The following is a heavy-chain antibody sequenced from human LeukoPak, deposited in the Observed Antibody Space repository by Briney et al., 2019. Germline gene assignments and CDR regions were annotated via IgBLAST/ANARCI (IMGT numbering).Heavy chain of an antibody. Sequence: GASVKVSCKASGYTFNSYGMTWVRQAPGQGLEWMGWVSVYNGNINYAQKLQGRVTMTTDTSTSTAYMELRSLRSDDTAVYYCARGIYDYVWGRIDYWGQGTLVTVSS. CDR2: VSVYNGNI. CDR3: ARGIYDYVWGRIDY. J-gene: IGHJ4*02. V-gene: IGHV1-18*01. D-gene: IGHD3-16*01. CDR1: GYTFNSYG.